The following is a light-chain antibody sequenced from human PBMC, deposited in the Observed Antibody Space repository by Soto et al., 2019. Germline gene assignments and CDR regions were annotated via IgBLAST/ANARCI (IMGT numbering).Light chain of an antibody. V-gene: IGLV2-14*01. CDR3: NSVTSSNNRL. Sequence: QSVLTQPASVSGSPGQSITISCTGSSSDVGGYKYVSWYQQHPGKAPQLMIYEVSNRPSGVSTRFSGSKSGNTASMPISGLQDEYEAYYYCNSVTSSNNRLFAGGTKLSV. CDR1: SSDVGGYKY. J-gene: IGLJ2*01. CDR2: EVS.